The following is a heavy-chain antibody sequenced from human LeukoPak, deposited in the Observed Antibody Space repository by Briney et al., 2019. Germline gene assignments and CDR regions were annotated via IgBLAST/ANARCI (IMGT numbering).Heavy chain of an antibody. V-gene: IGHV3-23*01. CDR3: AKGGYYDSSGYYSDY. D-gene: IGHD3-22*01. J-gene: IGHJ4*02. CDR2: ISGSGGST. CDR1: GFTFSSYA. Sequence: PGGSLRLSCAASGFTFSSYAMSWVRQAPGKGLEWVSAISGSGGSTYYADSVKGRFTISRDNSKNTLYLQMNSLRAEDTAVYYCAKGGYYDSSGYYSDYWGQGTLVTVSS.